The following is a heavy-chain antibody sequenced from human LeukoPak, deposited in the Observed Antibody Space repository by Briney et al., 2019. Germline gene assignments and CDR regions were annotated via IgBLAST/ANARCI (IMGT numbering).Heavy chain of an antibody. J-gene: IGHJ4*02. D-gene: IGHD2-15*01. CDR1: GGSIRSSSW. CDR3: ARAFLVGYSPEEYFFDY. Sequence: SETLSLTCTVSGGSIRSSSWWSWVRQPPGKGLECIGEIYHSGTTNYNPSLKSRVTISVDESKNQFSLKLNSVTAADTAVYYCARAFLVGYSPEEYFFDYWGQGTLVTVSS. CDR2: IYHSGTT. V-gene: IGHV4-4*02.